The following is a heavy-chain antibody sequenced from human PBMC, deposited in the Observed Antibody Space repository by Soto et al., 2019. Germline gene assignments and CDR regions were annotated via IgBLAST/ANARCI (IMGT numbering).Heavy chain of an antibody. CDR3: TTDLLGYYDFWSGYPPYSMDV. D-gene: IGHD3-3*01. V-gene: IGHV3-15*01. CDR1: GFTFSNAW. J-gene: IGHJ6*02. Sequence: GGSLRLSCAASGFTFSNAWMSWVRQAPGKGLEWVGRIKSKTDGGTTDYAAPVKGRFTISRDDSKNTLYLQMNSLKTEDTAVYYCTTDLLGYYDFWSGYPPYSMDVWGQGTTVTVSS. CDR2: IKSKTDGGTT.